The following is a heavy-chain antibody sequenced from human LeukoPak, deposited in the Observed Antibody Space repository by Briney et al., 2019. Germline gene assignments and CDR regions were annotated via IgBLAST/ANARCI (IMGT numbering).Heavy chain of an antibody. V-gene: IGHV1-18*01. Sequence: ASVKVSCKASGYTFTTYDINWVRQATGQGLEWMGWMDPNSGNTNYAQKLQGRVTMTTDTSTSTAYMELRSLRSDDTAVYYCARDHFSWKLGTRLSIWLDAFDIWGQGTMVTVSS. D-gene: IGHD2-2*01. CDR2: MDPNSGNT. J-gene: IGHJ3*02. CDR3: ARDHFSWKLGTRLSIWLDAFDI. CDR1: GYTFTTYD.